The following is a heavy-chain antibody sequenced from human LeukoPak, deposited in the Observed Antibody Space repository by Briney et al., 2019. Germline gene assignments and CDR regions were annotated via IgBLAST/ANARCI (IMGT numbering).Heavy chain of an antibody. CDR2: IWYDGSSK. CDR3: AREWTGAFDI. V-gene: IGHV3-33*01. D-gene: IGHD5-12*01. CDR1: GYTFTDHH. Sequence: ACKASGYTFTDHHIHWVRQAPGKGLEWVAVIWYDGSSKYYADSVKGRFTISRDNSKNTLYLQMNSLRAEDTAVYYCAREWTGAFDIWGQGTMVTVSS. J-gene: IGHJ3*02.